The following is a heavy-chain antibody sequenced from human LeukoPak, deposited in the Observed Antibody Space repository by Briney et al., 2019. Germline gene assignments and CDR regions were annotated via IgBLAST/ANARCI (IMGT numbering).Heavy chain of an antibody. J-gene: IGHJ4*02. CDR3: ARTRSSGYLTFDY. V-gene: IGHV1-69*13. D-gene: IGHD3-22*01. CDR2: IIPIFGTA. Sequence: SVKVSCKASGGTFSSYAISWVRQAPGQGLEWMGGIIPIFGTANYAQKFQGRVTITADESTSTAYMELSSLRSEDTAVYYCARTRSSGYLTFDYWGQGILVTVSS. CDR1: GGTFSSYA.